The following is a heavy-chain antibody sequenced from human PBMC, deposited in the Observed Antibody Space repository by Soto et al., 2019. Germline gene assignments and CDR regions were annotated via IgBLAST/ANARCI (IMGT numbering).Heavy chain of an antibody. CDR3: AKLVAVAGTDDWFDP. J-gene: IGHJ5*02. V-gene: IGHV4-61*01. CDR2: ISYTGTT. CDR1: GGSVSSGSYY. Sequence: QVQLQESGPGLVKPSETLSLTRTVSGGSVSSGSYYWTWIRQPPGKGLEWIGYISYTGTTNYNPSLKSRVTISVDTSKNQFSLRLSSVTPADTALYYCAKLVAVAGTDDWFDPWGQGTLVTVSS. D-gene: IGHD6-19*01.